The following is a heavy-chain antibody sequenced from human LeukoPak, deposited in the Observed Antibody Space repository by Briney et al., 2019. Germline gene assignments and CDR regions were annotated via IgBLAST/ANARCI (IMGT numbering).Heavy chain of an antibody. CDR3: AKDFRYYGSGSYPYFDY. V-gene: IGHV3-30*18. J-gene: IGHJ4*02. D-gene: IGHD3-10*01. CDR1: GLTVMSFG. CDR2: ISSDGSIR. Sequence: GGLSLSCAASGLTVMSFGMHCVRLAPGKGLEGVAVISSDGSIRYYPDHVQGRFNISRDNSKKTLWLQMNSLRAEDTAVYYCAKDFRYYGSGSYPYFDYWGQGTLVTVSS.